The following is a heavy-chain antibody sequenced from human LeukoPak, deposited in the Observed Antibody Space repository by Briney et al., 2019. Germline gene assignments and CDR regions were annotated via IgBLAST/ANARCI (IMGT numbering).Heavy chain of an antibody. CDR2: ISYDGSNK. CDR1: GFTFSSYG. J-gene: IGHJ4*02. Sequence: PGRPLRLSCAASGFTFSSYGMHWVRQAPGKGLEWVAVISYDGSNKYYADSVKGRFTISRDNSKNTLYLQMNSLRAEDTAVYYCAKDPGAYDYGDYLPDYWGQGTLVTVSS. CDR3: AKDPGAYDYGDYLPDY. V-gene: IGHV3-30*18. D-gene: IGHD4-17*01.